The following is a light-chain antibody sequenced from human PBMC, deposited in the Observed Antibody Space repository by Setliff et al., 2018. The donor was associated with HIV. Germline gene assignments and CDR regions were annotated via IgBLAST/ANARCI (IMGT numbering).Light chain of an antibody. V-gene: IGLV2-14*03. CDR2: DVS. J-gene: IGLJ1*01. CDR1: SSDVGNSTY. CDR3: SSYGNSPYV. Sequence: QSALTQPASVSGSPGQSITISCTGTSSDVGNSTYVSWDQQHPGKAPKLIINDVSDRPSGVSNRFSGSKSVNTASLTISGLQAEDEADYYCSSYGNSPYVFGTGTKVTVL.